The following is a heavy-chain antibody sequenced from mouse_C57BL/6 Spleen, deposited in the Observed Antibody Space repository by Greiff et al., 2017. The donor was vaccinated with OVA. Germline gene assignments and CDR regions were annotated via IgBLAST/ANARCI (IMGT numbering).Heavy chain of an antibody. V-gene: IGHV1-22*01. Sequence: EVKLMESGPELVKPGASVKMSCKASGYTFTDYNMHWVKQSHGKSLEWIGYINPNNGGTSYNQKFKGKATLTVNKSSSTAYMELRSLTSEDSAVYYCARSGGTHFDYWGQGTTLTVSS. CDR2: INPNNGGT. CDR3: ARSGGTHFDY. J-gene: IGHJ2*01. D-gene: IGHD4-1*01. CDR1: GYTFTDYN.